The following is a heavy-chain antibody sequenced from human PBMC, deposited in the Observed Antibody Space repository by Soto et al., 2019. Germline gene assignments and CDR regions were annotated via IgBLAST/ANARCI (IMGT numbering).Heavy chain of an antibody. J-gene: IGHJ4*02. CDR1: GFTFSSYA. CDR3: AKDLYGAQTFFDY. CDR2: ISGSGGST. D-gene: IGHD4-17*01. Sequence: GGSLRLSCAASGFTFSSYAMSWVRQAPGKGLEWVSAISGSGGSTYYADSVKGRFTISRDNSKNTLYLQMNSLRAEDTVVYYCAKDLYGAQTFFDYWGQGTLVTVSS. V-gene: IGHV3-23*01.